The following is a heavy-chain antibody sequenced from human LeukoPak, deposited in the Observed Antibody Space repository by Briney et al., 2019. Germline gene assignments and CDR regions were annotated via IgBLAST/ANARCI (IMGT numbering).Heavy chain of an antibody. Sequence: ASETLSLTCTVSGGSISSYYWSWIRQPPGKGLEWIGYIYYSGSTNYHPSLKSRVTISVDTSKNQFSLKLSSVTAADTAVYYCARRGRGIQLWFFDYWGQGTLVTVSS. CDR2: IYYSGST. J-gene: IGHJ4*02. D-gene: IGHD5-18*01. V-gene: IGHV4-59*08. CDR3: ARRGRGIQLWFFDY. CDR1: GGSISSYY.